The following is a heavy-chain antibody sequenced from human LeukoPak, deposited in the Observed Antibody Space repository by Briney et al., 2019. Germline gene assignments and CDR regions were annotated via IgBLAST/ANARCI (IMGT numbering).Heavy chain of an antibody. Sequence: SETLSLTCTVSGGSISSYYWSWIRQPPGKGLEWIGYIYYSGSTNYNPSLKSRVTISVDTSKNQFSLKLSSVTAADTAVYYCARDNFYGSGSFDYWGQGTLVAVSS. V-gene: IGHV4-59*01. CDR1: GGSISSYY. D-gene: IGHD3-10*01. CDR3: ARDNFYGSGSFDY. J-gene: IGHJ4*02. CDR2: IYYSGST.